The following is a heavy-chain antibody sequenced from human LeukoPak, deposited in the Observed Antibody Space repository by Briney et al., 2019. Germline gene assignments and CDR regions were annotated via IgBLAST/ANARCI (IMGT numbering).Heavy chain of an antibody. V-gene: IGHV4-34*01. CDR1: GGSFSGYY. D-gene: IGHD5-18*01. Sequence: SETLSLTCAVYGGSFSGYYWSWIRQPPGKGLEWIGEINHSGSTNYNPSLKSRVTISVDTSKNQFSLKLSSVTAADTAVYYCARPTRGYSYVVSQRRDGAFDHWGQGTLVTVSS. CDR3: ARPTRGYSYVVSQRRDGAFDH. J-gene: IGHJ4*02. CDR2: INHSGST.